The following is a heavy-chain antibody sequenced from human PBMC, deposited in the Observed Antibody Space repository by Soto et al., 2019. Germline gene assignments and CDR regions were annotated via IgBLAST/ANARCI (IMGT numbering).Heavy chain of an antibody. CDR1: GGSISSGDYY. D-gene: IGHD4-17*01. J-gene: IGHJ4*02. V-gene: IGHV4-30-4*01. CDR2: IYYSGST. Sequence: SETLSLTCTVSGGSISSGDYYWSWIRQPPGKGLEWIGYIYYSGSTYYNPPLKRRVTISVDTSKNQFSLKLSSVTAADTAVYYCALSVTAPTFDYWGQGTLVTVSS. CDR3: ALSVTAPTFDY.